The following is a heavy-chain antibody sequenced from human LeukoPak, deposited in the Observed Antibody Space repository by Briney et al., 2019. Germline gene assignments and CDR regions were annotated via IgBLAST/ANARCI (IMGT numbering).Heavy chain of an antibody. Sequence: GGSLRLSCAASGFTFSSYWMSWVRQVPGKGLEWVTNLNQDGGEKYYVDSVKGRFTISRDNAKSSLYLQMNNLRAEDMASYYCVKDFYSGSSGGFHYWGQGTLVTVSS. CDR3: VKDFYSGSSGGFHY. D-gene: IGHD3-3*01. CDR2: LNQDGGEK. CDR1: GFTFSSYW. J-gene: IGHJ4*02. V-gene: IGHV3-7*03.